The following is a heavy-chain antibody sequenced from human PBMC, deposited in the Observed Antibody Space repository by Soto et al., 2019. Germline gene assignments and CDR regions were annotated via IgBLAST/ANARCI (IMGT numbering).Heavy chain of an antibody. CDR1: GYTFMNYA. Sequence: QVQLVQSGAEVKEPGASVKLSCQASGYTFMNYAISWVRQAPGQGLEWMGWISPSTGNTDQAQNFQGRVTMTLDTSTNTANMELRTLRSDDSAAYYCARCYCSVGSCFTCWHFDLWGRGTLVTVSS. CDR3: ARCYCSVGSCFTCWHFDL. V-gene: IGHV1-18*01. CDR2: ISPSTGNT. J-gene: IGHJ2*01. D-gene: IGHD2-15*01.